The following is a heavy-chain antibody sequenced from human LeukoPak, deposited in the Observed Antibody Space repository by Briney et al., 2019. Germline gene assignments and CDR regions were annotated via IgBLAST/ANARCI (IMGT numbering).Heavy chain of an antibody. CDR2: ISYDGSNK. CDR1: GFTFSSYA. Sequence: GGSPRLSCAASGFTFSSYAMHWVRQAPGKGLEWVAVISYDGSNKYYADSVKGRFTISRDNSKNTLYLQMNSLRAEDTAVYYCASEGYYGSGSYYKDYWGQGTLVTVSS. V-gene: IGHV3-30-3*01. CDR3: ASEGYYGSGSYYKDY. J-gene: IGHJ4*02. D-gene: IGHD3-10*01.